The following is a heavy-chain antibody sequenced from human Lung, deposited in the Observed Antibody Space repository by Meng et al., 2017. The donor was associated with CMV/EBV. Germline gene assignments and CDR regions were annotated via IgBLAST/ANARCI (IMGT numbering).Heavy chain of an antibody. Sequence: ASVKVSCKASGYTFTGCYIHWVRQAPGQGLEWMGWISPNSGGTHFAQKFQGRVTMTRDTSISTAYMELTRLRSDDTAVYYCARPYYYDSNGYYSIHVFDIWGQGTMVXVSS. V-gene: IGHV1-2*02. CDR1: GYTFTGCY. J-gene: IGHJ3*02. CDR2: ISPNSGGT. D-gene: IGHD3-22*01. CDR3: ARPYYYDSNGYYSIHVFDI.